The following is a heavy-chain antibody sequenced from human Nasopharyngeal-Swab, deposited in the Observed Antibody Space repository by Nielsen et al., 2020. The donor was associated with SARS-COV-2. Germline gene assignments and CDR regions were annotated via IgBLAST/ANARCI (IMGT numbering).Heavy chain of an antibody. Sequence: VRQAPGKGLEWVSAISGSGGSTYYADSVKGRFTISRDNAKNSLYLQMNSLRAEDTAVYYCARDLGSGTVSDYWGQGTLVTVSS. CDR2: ISGSGGST. J-gene: IGHJ4*02. CDR3: ARDLGSGTVSDY. D-gene: IGHD4-17*01. V-gene: IGHV3-21*01.